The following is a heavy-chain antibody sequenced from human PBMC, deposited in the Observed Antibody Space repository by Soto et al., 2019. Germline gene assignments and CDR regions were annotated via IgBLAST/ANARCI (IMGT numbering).Heavy chain of an antibody. D-gene: IGHD3-3*01. Sequence: GESLKISCKGSGYSFTSYWISWVRQMPGKGLEWMGRIDPSDSYTNYSPSFQGHVTISADKSISTAYLQWSSLKASDTAMYYCARSYDFWSGYLFGQPTTGGYGMDVWGQGTTVTVSS. CDR3: ARSYDFWSGYLFGQPTTGGYGMDV. CDR1: GYSFTSYW. V-gene: IGHV5-10-1*01. CDR2: IDPSDSYT. J-gene: IGHJ6*02.